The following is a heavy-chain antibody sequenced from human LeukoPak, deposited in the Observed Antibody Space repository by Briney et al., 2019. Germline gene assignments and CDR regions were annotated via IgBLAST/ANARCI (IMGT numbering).Heavy chain of an antibody. J-gene: IGHJ6*02. CDR2: ISGGGSST. Sequence: GGSLRLSCAASGFTFSSHAMSWVRQAPGKGLEWVSSISGGGSSTHYADSVKGRFTISRDNSKNTLYLQMNSLRAEDTAVYYCARAKRSYQDYYYYYGMDVWGQGTTVTVSS. CDR3: ARAKRSYQDYYYYYGMDV. CDR1: GFTFSSHA. V-gene: IGHV3-23*01. D-gene: IGHD1-26*01.